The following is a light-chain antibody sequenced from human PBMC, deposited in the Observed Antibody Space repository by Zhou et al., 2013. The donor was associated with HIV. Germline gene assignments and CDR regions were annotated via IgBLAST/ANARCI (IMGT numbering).Light chain of an antibody. Sequence: EILMTQSPVTLSVSPGERATLSCRASQSVSSNLAWYQQKPGQAPRLLMFGTSTRAADIPARFSGSGSGTEFSLTISSLQSEDFAVYYCQQYNSWPPFLTFGGGTKVEIK. CDR3: QQYNSWPPFLT. J-gene: IGKJ4*01. CDR2: GTS. CDR1: QSVSSN. V-gene: IGKV3-15*01.